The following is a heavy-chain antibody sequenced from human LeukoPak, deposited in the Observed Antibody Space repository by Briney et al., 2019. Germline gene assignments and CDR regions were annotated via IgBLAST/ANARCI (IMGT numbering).Heavy chain of an antibody. J-gene: IGHJ4*02. CDR1: GYTFTGYY. D-gene: IGHD3-3*01. Sequence: GASVKVSCKASGYTFTGYYMHWVRQAPGQGLEWRGWINPNSGGTNYAQKFQGRVTMTRDTSISTAYMELSRLRSDDTAVYYCARAKVLRFLEWLLSLDYWGQGTLVIVSS. V-gene: IGHV1-2*02. CDR2: INPNSGGT. CDR3: ARAKVLRFLEWLLSLDY.